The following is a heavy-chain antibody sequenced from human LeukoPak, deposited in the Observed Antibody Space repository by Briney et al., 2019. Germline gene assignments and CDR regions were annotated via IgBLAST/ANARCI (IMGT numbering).Heavy chain of an antibody. CDR1: GGSISSGSYY. CDR2: IYTSGST. Sequence: PSETLSLTCTVSGGSISSGSYYWSWIRQPAGKGLEWIGRIYTSGSTNYNPSLKSRVTISVDTSKNQFSLKLSSVTAADTAVYYCARGSITAGGAFDIWGQGTMVIVSS. D-gene: IGHD5-24*01. CDR3: ARGSITAGGAFDI. J-gene: IGHJ3*02. V-gene: IGHV4-61*02.